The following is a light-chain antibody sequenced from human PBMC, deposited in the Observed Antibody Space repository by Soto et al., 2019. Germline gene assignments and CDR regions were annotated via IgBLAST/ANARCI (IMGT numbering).Light chain of an antibody. Sequence: EIVLTQSPGTLSLSPGQRATLSCRASEGISRDYLAWYQQRLGQAPRLLIYGASSGATGIPDRFSGSGSGTDSTLTISRLEPEDFAIYYCQQYGGVPYTFGQGTKVDIK. CDR3: QQYGGVPYT. CDR1: EGISRDY. V-gene: IGKV3-20*01. J-gene: IGKJ2*01. CDR2: GAS.